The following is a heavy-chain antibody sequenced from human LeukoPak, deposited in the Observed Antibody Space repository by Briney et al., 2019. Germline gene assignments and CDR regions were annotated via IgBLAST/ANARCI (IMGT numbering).Heavy chain of an antibody. CDR2: VYIKGYT. Sequence: SETLSLTCTVSGGSMFNYYWNWIRQPPGKGLEWIGYVYIKGYTNYSPSLRSRGTISIATSKNQFSLRLTSVTAADTAIYYCARRAYYDSSGYHPTSGYFDPWGHGTLVSVS. D-gene: IGHD3-22*01. J-gene: IGHJ2*01. CDR1: GGSMFNYY. CDR3: ARRAYYDSSGYHPTSGYFDP. V-gene: IGHV4-4*08.